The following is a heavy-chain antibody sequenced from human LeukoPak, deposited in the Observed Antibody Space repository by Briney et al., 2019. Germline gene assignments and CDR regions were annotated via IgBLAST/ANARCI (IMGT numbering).Heavy chain of an antibody. CDR3: ARGGQWLIPTDY. CDR2: IYYSGST. D-gene: IGHD6-19*01. CDR1: GGSISSYY. J-gene: IGHJ4*02. Sequence: PSETLSLTCTVSGGSISSYYWSWIRQPPGKGLEWIGYIYYSGSTNCNPSLKSRVTISVDTSKNQFSLKLSSVTAADTAVYYCARGGQWLIPTDYWGQGTLVTVSS. V-gene: IGHV4-59*01.